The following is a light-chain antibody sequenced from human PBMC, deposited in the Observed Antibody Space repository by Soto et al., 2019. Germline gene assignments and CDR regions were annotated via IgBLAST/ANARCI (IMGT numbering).Light chain of an antibody. CDR1: GSDVGGFNY. V-gene: IGLV2-14*01. CDR3: SSYTSSSILYV. Sequence: QSALTQPASVSGSPGQSITISCTGTGSDVGGFNYVSWYQQYPGKAPKLMIYDVSYRPSGVSNRFSGSKSGNTASLSISGLQAEDEAEYYCSSYTSSSILYVFGTGTKATVL. CDR2: DVS. J-gene: IGLJ1*01.